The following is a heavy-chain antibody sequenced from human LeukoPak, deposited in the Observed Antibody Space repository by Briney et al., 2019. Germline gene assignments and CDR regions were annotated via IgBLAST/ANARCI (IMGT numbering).Heavy chain of an antibody. V-gene: IGHV4-31*03. J-gene: IGHJ6*02. CDR1: GGSISSGGYY. Sequence: SETLSLTCTVSGGSISSGGYYWSWIRQHPGKGLEWIGYIYYRGSTYYNPSLKSRVTISVDTSKNQFSLKLSSVTAADTAVYYCARTTVTLYFWGMDVWGQGTTVTVSS. D-gene: IGHD4-17*01. CDR3: ARTTVTLYFWGMDV. CDR2: IYYRGST.